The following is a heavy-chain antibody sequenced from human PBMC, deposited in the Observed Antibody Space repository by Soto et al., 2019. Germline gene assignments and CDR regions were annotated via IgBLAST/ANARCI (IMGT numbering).Heavy chain of an antibody. CDR1: GFTFSSYG. CDR3: AKGPIAAATYYFDY. V-gene: IGHV3-30*18. J-gene: IGHJ4*02. D-gene: IGHD6-13*01. Sequence: WGSLRLSCAASGFTFSSYGMHWVRQAPGKGLEWVAVISYDGSNKYYADSVKGRFTISRDNSKNTLYLQMNSLRAEDTAVYYCAKGPIAAATYYFDYWGQGT. CDR2: ISYDGSNK.